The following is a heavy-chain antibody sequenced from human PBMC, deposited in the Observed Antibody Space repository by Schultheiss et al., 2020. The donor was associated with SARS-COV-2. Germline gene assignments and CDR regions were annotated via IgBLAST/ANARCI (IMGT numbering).Heavy chain of an antibody. J-gene: IGHJ2*01. V-gene: IGHV4-59*01. Sequence: GSLRLSCAASGFTFSSYAMHWVRQAPGKGLEWIGSIYYSGSTNYNPSLKSRVTISVDTSKNQFSLKLSSVTAADTAVYYCARDRGSYYSWYFDLWGRGTLVTVSS. CDR2: IYYSGST. CDR1: GFTFSSYA. CDR3: ARDRGSYYSWYFDL. D-gene: IGHD1-26*01.